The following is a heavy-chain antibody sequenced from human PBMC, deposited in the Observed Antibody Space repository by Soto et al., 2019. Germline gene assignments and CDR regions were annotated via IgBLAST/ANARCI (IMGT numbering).Heavy chain of an antibody. CDR3: ARNLGGGVSANLSLLAS. Sequence: ASVKVSCKASGYTFTSYYMHWVRQAPGQGLEWMGIINPSGGSTSYAQKFQGRVTMTRDTSTSTVYMELSSLRSEDTAVYYCARNLGGGVSANLSLLASWGKGTLDPVSP. J-gene: IGHJ5*02. CDR1: GYTFTSYY. D-gene: IGHD2-8*02. V-gene: IGHV1-46*01. CDR2: INPSGGST.